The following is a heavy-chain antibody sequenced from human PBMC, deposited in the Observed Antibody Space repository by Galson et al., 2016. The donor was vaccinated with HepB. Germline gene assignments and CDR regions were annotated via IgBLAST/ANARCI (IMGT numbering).Heavy chain of an antibody. CDR3: ARQHFGISN. J-gene: IGHJ4*02. D-gene: IGHD1-14*01. Sequence: SETLSLTCTVSGGSISRTSYSWYWIRQPPGKGLEWIGSIYYSGNTYYNPSLKSRVTISVDSSKNQFSLKLSSVTAADTAVYYCARQHFGISNWGQGTLVTVSS. V-gene: IGHV4-39*01. CDR1: GGSISRTSYS. CDR2: IYYSGNT.